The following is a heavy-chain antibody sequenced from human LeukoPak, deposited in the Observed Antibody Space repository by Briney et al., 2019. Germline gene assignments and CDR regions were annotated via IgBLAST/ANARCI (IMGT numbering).Heavy chain of an antibody. V-gene: IGHV3-23*01. CDR2: ISGSGGST. J-gene: IGHJ4*02. D-gene: IGHD7-27*01. Sequence: PGGSLRLSFAASGFTFSSYAMSWVRQAPGKGLEWVSAISGSGGSTYYADSVKGRFTISRDNSKNTLYLQMNSLRAEDTAVYYCAKDLSLGSHSDYFDYWGQGTLVTVSS. CDR1: GFTFSSYA. CDR3: AKDLSLGSHSDYFDY.